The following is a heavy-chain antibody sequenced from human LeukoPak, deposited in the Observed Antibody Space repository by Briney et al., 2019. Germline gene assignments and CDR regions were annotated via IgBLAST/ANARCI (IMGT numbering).Heavy chain of an antibody. D-gene: IGHD3-3*01. CDR2: IYQSGST. V-gene: IGHV4-4*02. Sequence: PSETLSLTCAVSGGSISNSNWWSWVRQPPGKGLERIGDIYQSGSTTYNPSLKSRVTISVDKSKNQFSLNLNSVTAADAAVYYCARPGVGAFDIWGQGTMVTVSS. J-gene: IGHJ3*02. CDR1: GGSISNSNW. CDR3: ARPGVGAFDI.